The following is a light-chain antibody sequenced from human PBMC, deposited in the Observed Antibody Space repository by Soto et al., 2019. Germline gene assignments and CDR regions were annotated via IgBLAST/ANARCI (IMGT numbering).Light chain of an antibody. J-gene: IGLJ1*01. CDR3: QSYDSSLSGSIV. Sequence: QSVLTQPPSVSGAPGQRVTISCTGSSSNIGAGYDVHWYQQLPGTAPKLLIYGNSNRPSGVPDRFSGSKSGTSASLAITGLQAEDEADYYCQSYDSSLSGSIVFGTG. V-gene: IGLV1-40*01. CDR2: GNS. CDR1: SSNIGAGYD.